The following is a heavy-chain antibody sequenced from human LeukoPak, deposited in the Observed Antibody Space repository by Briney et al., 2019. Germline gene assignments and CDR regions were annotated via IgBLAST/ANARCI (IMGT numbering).Heavy chain of an antibody. J-gene: IGHJ4*02. CDR3: ARDFPLAYCGGDC. Sequence: GGSPRLSCAASGFTFSNYAMNWVRQAPGKGLEWVSSISSSSSYIYYADSVKGRFTISRDNAKNSLYLQMNSLRAEDTAVYYCARDFPLAYCGGDCYGQGTLVTVSS. CDR2: ISSSSSYI. CDR1: GFTFSNYA. V-gene: IGHV3-21*01. D-gene: IGHD2-21*01.